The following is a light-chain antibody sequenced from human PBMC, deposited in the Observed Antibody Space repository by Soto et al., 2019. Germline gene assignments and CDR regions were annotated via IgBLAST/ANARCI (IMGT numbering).Light chain of an antibody. CDR3: HQYGSTPWT. CDR2: GAS. Sequence: EIVLTQSPGTLSLSPGQRATLSCRASQSLSSSYLAWYQQKPGQAPRLLIYGASSRATGIPAMVSSSGAGTDVTPTNSRLEPEDFAVYSCHQYGSTPWTFGQGTHVEIK. J-gene: IGKJ1*01. V-gene: IGKV3-20*01. CDR1: QSLSSSY.